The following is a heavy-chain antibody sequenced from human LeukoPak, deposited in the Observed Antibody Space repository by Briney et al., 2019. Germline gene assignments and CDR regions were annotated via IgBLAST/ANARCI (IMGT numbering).Heavy chain of an antibody. J-gene: IGHJ6*02. D-gene: IGHD1-26*01. CDR1: GFPFSDHA. Sequence: PGGSLRLSCTASGFPFSDHAMSWVRQPPGKGREWVGFIRTNPNGATVEYAASVKARFTNSRDDSKNIAYLEMNSLKTEDTAVYYCVRNSGTYRGYGLDVWGQGTTVTVSS. CDR3: VRNSGTYRGYGLDV. CDR2: IRTNPNGATV. V-gene: IGHV3-49*04.